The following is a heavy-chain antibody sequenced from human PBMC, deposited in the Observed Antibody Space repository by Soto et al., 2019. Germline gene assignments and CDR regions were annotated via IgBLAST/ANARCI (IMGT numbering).Heavy chain of an antibody. CDR3: ARHSNEYRKSLDY. V-gene: IGHV4-59*08. J-gene: IGHJ4*02. CDR2: IYYSGSS. CDR1: GGSISGYY. D-gene: IGHD1-1*01. Sequence: SATLSLTCTVSGGSISGYYWSWIRQPPGKGLEWIAYIYYSGSSNSNPSLKSRVTISVDTSKNQFSLKLSSVTAADTAVYYCARHSNEYRKSLDYWGQGTLVTVSS.